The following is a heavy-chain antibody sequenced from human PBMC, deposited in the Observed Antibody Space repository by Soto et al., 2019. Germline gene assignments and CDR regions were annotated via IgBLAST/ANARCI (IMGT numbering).Heavy chain of an antibody. V-gene: IGHV4-39*01. J-gene: IGHJ6*02. CDR1: GGSISSSSYY. CDR2: IYYSGST. CDR3: ARHNYDFWSGYYRANYGMDV. Sequence: PSEPLSLTCTASGGSISSSSYYSGWIRQPPGKGLEWIGSIYYSGSTYYNPSLKSRVTISVDTSKNQFSLKLSSVTAADTAVYYCARHNYDFWSGYYRANYGMDVCGQGTTVT. D-gene: IGHD3-3*01.